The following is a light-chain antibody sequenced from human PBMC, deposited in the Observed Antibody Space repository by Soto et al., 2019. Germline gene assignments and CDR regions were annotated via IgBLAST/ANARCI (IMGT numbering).Light chain of an antibody. CDR1: QSLLHINGYNY. J-gene: IGKJ5*01. CDR2: RAS. V-gene: IGKV2-28*01. CDR3: QQYNKWPIT. Sequence: DIVMTQSPLSLPVTPGEPASISCRSSQSLLHINGYNYLDWYLQKPGQAPRLLIYRASSRATGISGSFSGSGSGTEFTLTITSLQSEDFGVYYCQQYNKWPITFGQGTRLEIK.